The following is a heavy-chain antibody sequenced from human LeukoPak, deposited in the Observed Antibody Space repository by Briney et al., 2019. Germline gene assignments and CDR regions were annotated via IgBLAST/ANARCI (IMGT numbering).Heavy chain of an antibody. CDR3: ARDPRGHCIGGACFSLSDWLDP. CDR2: ITGSGTYI. V-gene: IGHV3-21*01. D-gene: IGHD2-8*02. CDR1: GFTFSSYS. Sequence: GGSLRLSCAASGFTFSSYSMDWVRQVPGKGLEWVSSITGSGTYIYYADSVKGRFTISRDNANNLLYLQMNSLRVEDTAVYYCARDPRGHCIGGACFSLSDWLDPWGQGTLVTVSS. J-gene: IGHJ5*02.